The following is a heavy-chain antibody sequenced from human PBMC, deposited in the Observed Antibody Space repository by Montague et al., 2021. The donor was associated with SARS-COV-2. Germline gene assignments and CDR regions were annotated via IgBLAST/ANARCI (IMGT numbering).Heavy chain of an antibody. J-gene: IGHJ4*02. D-gene: IGHD2-15*01. CDR3: GRGVVAATPVVDY. Sequence: SETLSLTCTVSGDSISSFYWNRIRQPPGKGLEWIGRIYASGGTNYNPSLKSRVTMSIDTSKNQFSLKLNSVTAADTAVYYCGRGVVAATPVVDYWGRGTLVTVSS. V-gene: IGHV4-4*07. CDR2: IYASGGT. CDR1: GDSISSFY.